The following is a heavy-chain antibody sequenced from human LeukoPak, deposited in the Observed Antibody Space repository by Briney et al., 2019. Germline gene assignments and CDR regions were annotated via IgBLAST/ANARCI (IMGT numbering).Heavy chain of an antibody. Sequence: AGGSLRLSCAASGFTFSSYAMSWVRQAPGKGLEWVSAISGSGGSTYYADSVKGRFTISRDNSKNTLYLQMNSLRAEDTAVYYCAKKKGSGYYYAFDYWGQGTLVTVSS. D-gene: IGHD3-22*01. CDR3: AKKKGSGYYYAFDY. CDR1: GFTFSSYA. CDR2: ISGSGGST. J-gene: IGHJ4*02. V-gene: IGHV3-23*01.